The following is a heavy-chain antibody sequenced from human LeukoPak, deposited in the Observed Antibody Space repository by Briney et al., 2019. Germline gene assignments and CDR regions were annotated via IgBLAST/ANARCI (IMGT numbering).Heavy chain of an antibody. Sequence: PSETLSLTCAVYSGSFSGYYWSWIRQPPGKGLEWIGEINHSGSTNYNPSRKSRVTISVDTSKNQFSLKLSSVTAADTAVYYCAREYSSRWYNWFDPWGQGTLVTVSS. CDR2: INHSGST. D-gene: IGHD6-13*01. CDR3: AREYSSRWYNWFDP. CDR1: SGSFSGYY. J-gene: IGHJ5*02. V-gene: IGHV4-34*01.